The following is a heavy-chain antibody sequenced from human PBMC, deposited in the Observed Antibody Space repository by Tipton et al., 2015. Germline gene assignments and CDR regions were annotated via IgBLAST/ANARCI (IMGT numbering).Heavy chain of an antibody. CDR1: GYSFINYY. Sequence: QSGPEVKKPGASVKVSCKASGYSFINYYMHWVRQAPGQGLEWMGKINPIGGSTTYAQKLQGRVTMTRDTSTSTVYMELSNLRSEDTAVYYCTRERTAAGTDPPYYYYGMDVWGQGTTVTVSS. CDR2: INPIGGST. D-gene: IGHD6-13*01. CDR3: TRERTAAGTDPPYYYYGMDV. V-gene: IGHV1-46*04. J-gene: IGHJ6*02.